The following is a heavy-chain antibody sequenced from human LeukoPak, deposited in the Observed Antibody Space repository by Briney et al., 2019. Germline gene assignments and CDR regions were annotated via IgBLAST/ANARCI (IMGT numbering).Heavy chain of an antibody. J-gene: IGHJ6*04. CDR2: ISAYNGKT. V-gene: IGHV1-18*01. CDR3: ARDKKMDV. Sequence: ASVRVPSTASGYTFTSDGISWVRQAPGQGLECMGWISAYNGKTNYTQKLRGRVTMPTDTSARTAYMELRSLRSDDTVVYYCARDKKMDVWGKGTTVTVSS. CDR1: GYTFTSDG.